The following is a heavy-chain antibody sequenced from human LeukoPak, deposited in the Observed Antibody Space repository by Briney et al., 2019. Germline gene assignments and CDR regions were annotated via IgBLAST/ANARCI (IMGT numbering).Heavy chain of an antibody. V-gene: IGHV3-74*01. J-gene: IGHJ4*02. CDR1: GFTFSDYW. Sequence: GGSLRLSCAASGFTFSDYWMHWVRQAPGKGLVWVSRVNSDGSSTSYADSVKGRFTISRDNAKNTLYPQVNNLRAEDTAVYYCARGPNSNWSGLDFWGQGTLLTVSS. CDR3: ARGPNSNWSGLDF. D-gene: IGHD6-6*01. CDR2: VNSDGSST.